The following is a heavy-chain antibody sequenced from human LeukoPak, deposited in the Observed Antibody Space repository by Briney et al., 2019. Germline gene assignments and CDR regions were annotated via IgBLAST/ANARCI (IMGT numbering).Heavy chain of an antibody. CDR1: GFTFSSYA. CDR3: AKLISYGEDFDP. V-gene: IGHV3-23*01. Sequence: PGGSLRLSCAASGFTFSSYAMSWVREAPGKGLEWVSAISGSGGSTYYADSVKGRFTISRDNSKNTLYLQMNSLRAEDTAVYYCAKLISYGEDFDPWGQGTLVTVSS. J-gene: IGHJ5*02. CDR2: ISGSGGST. D-gene: IGHD4-17*01.